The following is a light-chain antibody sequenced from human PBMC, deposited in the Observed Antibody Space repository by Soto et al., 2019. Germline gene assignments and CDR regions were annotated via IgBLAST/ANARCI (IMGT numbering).Light chain of an antibody. V-gene: IGKV3-20*01. J-gene: IGKJ1*01. CDR1: QTVRSSF. Sequence: ELTQSPATLSLSPGERVTLSCRASQTVRSSFVAWYQQKPGQAPRLLIYGASTRATGTPDRFSGSGSGTDFTLTISSPQPEDLAVYYCQHHRRSSWTFGQGTKVAIK. CDR2: GAS. CDR3: QHHRRSSWT.